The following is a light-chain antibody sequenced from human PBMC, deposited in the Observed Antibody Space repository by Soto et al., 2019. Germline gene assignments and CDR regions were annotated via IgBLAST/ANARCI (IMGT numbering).Light chain of an antibody. Sequence: DIQMTQSPSTLSASVGDRVTITCRASQNINRWLAWYQQKPGKAPMLLIYDASSLQSGAPSRFIGSGSGTEFTLTISSLQPADFATYYCQQYSRHWTFGQGTKVEV. CDR3: QQYSRHWT. CDR2: DAS. J-gene: IGKJ1*01. V-gene: IGKV1-5*01. CDR1: QNINRW.